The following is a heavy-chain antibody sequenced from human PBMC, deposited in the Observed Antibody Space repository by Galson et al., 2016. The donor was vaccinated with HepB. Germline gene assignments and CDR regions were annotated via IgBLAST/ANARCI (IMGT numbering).Heavy chain of an antibody. D-gene: IGHD2-8*01. CDR1: GFSVSDDY. Sequence: SLRLSCAVSGFSVSDDYMSWVRQAPGKGLEWVSIIYSDGRTYYADSVKGRFTVSRDISKNTLYLQMHSLRAEDTAVYYCSRAFHCTNGVCRDYWGQGTLVTVSS. J-gene: IGHJ4*02. CDR3: SRAFHCTNGVCRDY. CDR2: IYSDGRT. V-gene: IGHV3-53*01.